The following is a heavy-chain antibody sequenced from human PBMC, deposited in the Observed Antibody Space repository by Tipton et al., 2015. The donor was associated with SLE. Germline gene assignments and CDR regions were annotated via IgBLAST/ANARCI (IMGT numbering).Heavy chain of an antibody. CDR2: ISGSGSTI. CDR3: VRGDSPWAFHT. Sequence: SLRLSCVASGFIFTDYYVTWFRQAPGKGLEWVSHISGSGSTIYYADSVKGRFTISRDNAKNSLYLHLNSLRAEDAAVYYCVRGDSPWAFHTWGQGTMVTVSS. D-gene: IGHD4-11*01. V-gene: IGHV3-11*04. CDR1: GFIFTDYY. J-gene: IGHJ3*02.